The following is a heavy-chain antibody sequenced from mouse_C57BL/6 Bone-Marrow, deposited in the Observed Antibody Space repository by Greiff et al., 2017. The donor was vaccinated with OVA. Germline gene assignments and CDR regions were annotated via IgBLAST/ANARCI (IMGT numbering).Heavy chain of an antibody. CDR3: ARWGITTVEDY. Sequence: QVQLKQSGAELARPGASVKLSCKASGYTFTSYGISWVKQRTGQGLEWIGEIYPRSGNTYYNEKFKGKATLTADKSSSTAYMELRSLTSEDSAVYFCARWGITTVEDYWGQGTTLTVSS. D-gene: IGHD1-1*01. CDR2: IYPRSGNT. J-gene: IGHJ2*01. V-gene: IGHV1-81*01. CDR1: GYTFTSYG.